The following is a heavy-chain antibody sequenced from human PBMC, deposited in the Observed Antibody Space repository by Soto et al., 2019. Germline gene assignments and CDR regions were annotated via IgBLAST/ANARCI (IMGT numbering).Heavy chain of an antibody. CDR1: GGSISSYY. V-gene: IGHV4-4*07. Sequence: SETLSLTCTVSGGSISSYYWSWIRQPAGKGLEWIGRIYTSGSTNYNPSLKSRVTMSVDTSKNQFSLKLSSVTAADTAVYYCARGTHLEFYDSSGYYYYYFDYWGQGIQVTVSS. J-gene: IGHJ4*02. CDR2: IYTSGST. CDR3: ARGTHLEFYDSSGYYYYYFDY. D-gene: IGHD3-22*01.